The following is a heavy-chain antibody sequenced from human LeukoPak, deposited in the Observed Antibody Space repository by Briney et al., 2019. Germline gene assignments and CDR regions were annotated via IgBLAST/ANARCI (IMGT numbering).Heavy chain of an antibody. D-gene: IGHD3-22*01. CDR3: AREFTYYYDSSGYSDY. Sequence: SGGSLRLSCAASGFTFSSYSMNWVRQAPGKGLEWVSSISSSSSYIYYADSVKGRFTISRDNAKNSLYLQMNSLRAEDTAVYYCAREFTYYYDSSGYSDYWGQGTLVTVSS. CDR2: ISSSSSYI. V-gene: IGHV3-21*01. J-gene: IGHJ4*02. CDR1: GFTFSSYS.